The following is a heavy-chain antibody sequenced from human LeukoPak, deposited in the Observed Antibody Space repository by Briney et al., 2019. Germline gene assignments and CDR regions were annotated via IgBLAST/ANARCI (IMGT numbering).Heavy chain of an antibody. CDR1: GFTFSSYA. J-gene: IGHJ4*02. CDR3: AKRKRLWFGESHFDY. Sequence: SGGSLRLSCAASGFTFSSYAMRWVRQAPGKGLEWVSAISGSGGSTYYADSVKGRFTISRDNSKNTLYLQMNSLRAEDTAVYYCAKRKRLWFGESHFDYWGQGTLVTVSS. V-gene: IGHV3-23*01. CDR2: ISGSGGST. D-gene: IGHD3-10*01.